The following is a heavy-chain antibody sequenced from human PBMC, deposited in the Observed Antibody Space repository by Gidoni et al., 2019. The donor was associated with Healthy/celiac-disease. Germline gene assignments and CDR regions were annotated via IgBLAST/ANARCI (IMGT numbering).Heavy chain of an antibody. CDR1: DGSIRRGGYY. CDR2: IYYSGST. CDR3: ARGDFVSGDYFDY. J-gene: IGHJ4*02. V-gene: IGHV4-31*03. Sequence: QVPLQESGPGLVKPSQTLSHPCTVSDGSIRRGGYYWSWIRQHPGKGLEWIGYIYYSGSTYYNPSLKSRVTISVDTSKNQFSLKLSSVTAADTAVYYCARGDFVSGDYFDYWGQGTLVTVSS. D-gene: IGHD2-15*01.